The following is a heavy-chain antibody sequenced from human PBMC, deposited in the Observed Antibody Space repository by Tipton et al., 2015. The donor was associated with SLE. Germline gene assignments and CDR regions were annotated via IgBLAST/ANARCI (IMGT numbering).Heavy chain of an antibody. V-gene: IGHV3-23*01. D-gene: IGHD3-3*01. CDR3: AKDRGYDFWSAYPSS. CDR1: GFTFSNYA. CDR2: IGGNGDST. Sequence: SLRLSCAASGFTFSNYAMNWVRQTPGEGLEWVSAIGGNGDSTYYADSVKGRFTFSRDNSQNTLYLQMNSLRAEDTAVYYCAKDRGYDFWSAYPSSRGQGTLVTVSS. J-gene: IGHJ4*02.